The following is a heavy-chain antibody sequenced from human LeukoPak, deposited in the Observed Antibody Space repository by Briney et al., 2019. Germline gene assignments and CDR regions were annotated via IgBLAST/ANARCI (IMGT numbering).Heavy chain of an antibody. Sequence: GGSLRLSCAASGFTFSSYEMNWVRQAPGKGLEWVSYISSSGSTIYYADSVKGRFTISRDNAKNSLYLQMNSLRAEDTAVYYCASEVPTSYGTWVHDYWGQGTLVTVSS. D-gene: IGHD5-18*01. J-gene: IGHJ4*02. CDR2: ISSSGSTI. CDR1: GFTFSSYE. V-gene: IGHV3-48*03. CDR3: ASEVPTSYGTWVHDY.